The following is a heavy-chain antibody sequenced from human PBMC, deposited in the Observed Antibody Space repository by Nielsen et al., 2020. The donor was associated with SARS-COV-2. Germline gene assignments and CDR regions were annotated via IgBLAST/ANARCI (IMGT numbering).Heavy chain of an antibody. CDR1: GLTFSNYG. V-gene: IGHV3-30*18. Sequence: GESLKISCAASGLTFSNYGIHWVRQAPGKGLEWVAVISYDGSNKYYAVSVKDRFTISRDNSKNMVYLQTNSLRDEDTAVYYCAKDRLHYSYGYYGMDVWGQGTTVTV. D-gene: IGHD5-18*01. CDR3: AKDRLHYSYGYYGMDV. CDR2: ISYDGSNK. J-gene: IGHJ6*02.